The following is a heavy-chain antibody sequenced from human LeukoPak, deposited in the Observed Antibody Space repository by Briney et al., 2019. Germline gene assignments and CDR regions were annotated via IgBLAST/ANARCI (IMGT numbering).Heavy chain of an antibody. J-gene: IGHJ5*02. CDR2: INSDGSST. CDR3: ARDQGRSIVVVPAAIGGWFDP. V-gene: IGHV3-74*01. D-gene: IGHD2-2*02. Sequence: PGGSLRLSCAASGFTFSSYWMHWVRQAPGKGLVWVSRINSDGSSTSYADSVKGRFTISRDNAKNTLYLQMNSLRAEDTAVYYCARDQGRSIVVVPAAIGGWFDPWGQGTLVTVSS. CDR1: GFTFSSYW.